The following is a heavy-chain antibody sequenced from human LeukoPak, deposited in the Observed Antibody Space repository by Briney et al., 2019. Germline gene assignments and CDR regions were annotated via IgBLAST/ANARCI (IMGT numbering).Heavy chain of an antibody. CDR2: IYYSGST. V-gene: IGHV4-59*02. CDR1: GDSVGTYH. CDR3: ARVRHWSGYNALDC. J-gene: IGHJ4*02. D-gene: IGHD3-3*01. Sequence: SETLSLTCTVFGDSVGTYHWSWIRQPPGKGLEWIGNIYYSGSTKYDPSLKSRVTMSIDTSKTQFSLTLTSVTAADTAVYYCARVRHWSGYNALDCWGQGTLVTVSS.